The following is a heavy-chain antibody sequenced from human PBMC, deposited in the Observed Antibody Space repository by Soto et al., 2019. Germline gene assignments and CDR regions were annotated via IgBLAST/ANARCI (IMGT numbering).Heavy chain of an antibody. CDR2: VNSDGSTT. CDR1: GFTFSSFC. V-gene: IGHV3-74*01. J-gene: IGHJ4*02. Sequence: EVQMVESGGGLVQPGGSLRLSCAASGFTFSSFCLHWVRQVSGKGLVWVSRVNSDGSTTAYADSVKGRFTVSRDNAKNTLYLQMDNLRAEDTAVYYCAGGAGSNKPFDYWGQGTLVTVSP. D-gene: IGHD2-2*01. CDR3: AGGAGSNKPFDY.